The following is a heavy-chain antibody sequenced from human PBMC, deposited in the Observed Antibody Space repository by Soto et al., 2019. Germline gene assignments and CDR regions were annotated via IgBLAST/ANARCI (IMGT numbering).Heavy chain of an antibody. V-gene: IGHV4-59*01. CDR3: ARYLESSGSPFHY. CDR1: GGSISRYY. J-gene: IGHJ4*02. D-gene: IGHD3-22*01. Sequence: XETLSLTCTFSGGSISRYYWSCIRQPPGKGLEWIGYIYYSGSTNYNPSLKSRVTISVDTSKNQFSLKLSSVAAADTAVYYFARYLESSGSPFHYWGQGTL. CDR2: IYYSGST.